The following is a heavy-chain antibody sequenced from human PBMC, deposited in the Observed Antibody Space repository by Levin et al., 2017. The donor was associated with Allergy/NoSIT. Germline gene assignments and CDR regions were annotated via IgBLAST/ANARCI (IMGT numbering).Heavy chain of an antibody. V-gene: IGHV4-30-2*01. J-gene: IGHJ4*02. D-gene: IGHD3/OR15-3a*01. CDR1: GDSISAADVA. CDR3: ARLRTDFWIGYYTGGDDHYFDS. CDR2: IYYSGRT. Sequence: SETLSLTCAVSGDSISAADVAWSWLRQPPGKGLEWIGDIYYSGRTHYNPSLRSRLTISTDRFSNMFSLELTSVRDADTAVYFCARLRTDFWIGYYTGGDDHYFDSWGQGTLVTVSS.